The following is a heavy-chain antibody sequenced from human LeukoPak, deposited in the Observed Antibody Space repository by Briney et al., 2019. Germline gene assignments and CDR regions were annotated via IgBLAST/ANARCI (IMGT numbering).Heavy chain of an antibody. Sequence: GGSLRLSCAASGFTFSNYGIHWVRQAPGKGLEWVSAISGSGGSTYYADSVKGRFTISRDNSKNTLYLQMNSLRAEDTAVYYCAKEGRLRWFPNQFDYWGQGTLVTVSS. CDR1: GFTFSNYG. CDR2: ISGSGGST. J-gene: IGHJ4*02. V-gene: IGHV3-23*01. D-gene: IGHD4-23*01. CDR3: AKEGRLRWFPNQFDY.